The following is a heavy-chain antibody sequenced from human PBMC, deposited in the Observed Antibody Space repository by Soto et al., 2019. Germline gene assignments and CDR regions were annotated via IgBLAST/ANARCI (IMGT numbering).Heavy chain of an antibody. J-gene: IGHJ6*02. CDR3: ARTQGYCTTTSCSYSMDV. CDR1: GASVSTYY. V-gene: IGHV4-4*07. CDR2: IYTSGST. D-gene: IGHD2-2*01. Sequence: SETLSLTCTVSGASVSTYYWNWIRQPAGKGLEWIGRIYTSGSTNYNASLKSRVTMSVDTSKNQFSLKLSSVTAADSAVYYCARTQGYCTTTSCSYSMDVWGQGTTVTVSS.